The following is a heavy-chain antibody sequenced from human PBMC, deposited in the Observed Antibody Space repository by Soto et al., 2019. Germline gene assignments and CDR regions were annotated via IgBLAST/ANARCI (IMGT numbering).Heavy chain of an antibody. Sequence: PSETLSLTCTVSGCSISSYYWSWIRQPPGKGLEWIGYIYYSGSTNYNPSLKSRVTISVDTSKNQFSLKLSSVTAADTAVYYCARDRTYYYDSSGSQSDYYYGMDVWGQGTTVTVSS. V-gene: IGHV4-59*01. CDR1: GCSISSYY. J-gene: IGHJ6*02. CDR2: IYYSGST. CDR3: ARDRTYYYDSSGSQSDYYYGMDV. D-gene: IGHD3-22*01.